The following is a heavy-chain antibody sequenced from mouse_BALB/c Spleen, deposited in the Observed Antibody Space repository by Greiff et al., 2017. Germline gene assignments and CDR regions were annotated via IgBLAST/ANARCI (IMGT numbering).Heavy chain of an antibody. D-gene: IGHD1-1*01. Sequence: EVQLMQSGGDLVKPGGSLKLSCEASGYTFSSYGMSWVRQSPDKRLEWVATISRGGGYTDYPDSLKGRSTISRDNAKNTMYLQMSSLKSEDTAMYYCARDYYVGFAYWGQGTLVTVSA. V-gene: IGHV5-6*01. J-gene: IGHJ3*01. CDR1: GYTFSSYG. CDR3: ARDYYVGFAY. CDR2: ISRGGGYT.